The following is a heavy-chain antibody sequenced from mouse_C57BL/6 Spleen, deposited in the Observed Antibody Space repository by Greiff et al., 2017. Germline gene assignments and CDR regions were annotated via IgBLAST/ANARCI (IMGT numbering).Heavy chain of an antibody. V-gene: IGHV1-82*01. Sequence: QVQLQQSGPELVKPGASVKISCKASGYAFSSSWMNWVKQRPGKGLEWIGRIYPGDGDTNYNGKFKGKATLTADKSSSTAYMQLSSLTSDDAAVYCCARWDAMDYWGQGTSVTVSS. CDR2: IYPGDGDT. CDR1: GYAFSSSW. J-gene: IGHJ4*01. CDR3: ARWDAMDY.